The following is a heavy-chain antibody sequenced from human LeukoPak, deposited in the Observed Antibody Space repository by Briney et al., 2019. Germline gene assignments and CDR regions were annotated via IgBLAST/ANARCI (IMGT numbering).Heavy chain of an antibody. Sequence: GGSLRLSCVASGFTFNNYNMNWVRQAPGKGLEWVSYISGSGGAIFYADSVKGRFTISRDNSKNTLYLQMNSLRAEDTAVYYCAKGVYDSSGYWHYWGQGTLVTVSS. CDR2: ISGSGGAI. V-gene: IGHV3-23*01. D-gene: IGHD3-22*01. CDR1: GFTFNNYN. J-gene: IGHJ4*02. CDR3: AKGVYDSSGYWHY.